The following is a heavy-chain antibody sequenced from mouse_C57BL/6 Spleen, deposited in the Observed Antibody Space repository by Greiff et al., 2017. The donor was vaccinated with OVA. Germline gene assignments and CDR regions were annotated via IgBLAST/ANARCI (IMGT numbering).Heavy chain of an antibody. V-gene: IGHV6-6*01. Sequence: EVMLVESGGGLVQPGGSMKLSCAASGFTFSDAWMDWVRQSPEKGLEWVAEIRNKANNHATYYAESVKGRFTISRDDSKSSVYLQMNSLRAEDTGIYYCTRRGRYDDWFAYWGQGTLVTVSA. CDR1: GFTFSDAW. CDR3: TRRGRYDDWFAY. D-gene: IGHD2-12*01. J-gene: IGHJ3*01. CDR2: IRNKANNHAT.